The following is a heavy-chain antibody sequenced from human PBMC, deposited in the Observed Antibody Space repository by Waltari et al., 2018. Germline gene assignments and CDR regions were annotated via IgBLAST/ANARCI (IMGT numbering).Heavy chain of an antibody. Sequence: QLQLQESGPRPVRPSAPLSLICRVSGVSIPNNRHYWAWIRQSPGQGLEWIGTVSYSGTTNISPSLKSRVSVSRDTSKNQVSLILGSVTAADMAVYYCATYIGASVGTAAFDVWGQGTMVTVSS. V-gene: IGHV4-39*01. CDR3: ATYIGASVGTAAFDV. D-gene: IGHD5-12*01. J-gene: IGHJ3*01. CDR2: VSYSGTT. CDR1: GVSIPNNRHY.